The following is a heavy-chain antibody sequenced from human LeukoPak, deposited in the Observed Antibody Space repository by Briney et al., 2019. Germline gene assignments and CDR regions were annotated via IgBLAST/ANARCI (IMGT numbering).Heavy chain of an antibody. J-gene: IGHJ4*02. CDR1: GFTFSSYG. V-gene: IGHV3-49*04. CDR2: IRSKAYGGTT. CDR3: TRGWLLP. Sequence: GGSLRLSCAASGFTFSSYGMHWVRQAPGKGLEWVGFIRSKAYGGTTEYAASVKGRFTISRDDSKSIAYLQMNSLETEDTAVYYCTRGWLLPWGQGTLVTVSS. D-gene: IGHD3-22*01.